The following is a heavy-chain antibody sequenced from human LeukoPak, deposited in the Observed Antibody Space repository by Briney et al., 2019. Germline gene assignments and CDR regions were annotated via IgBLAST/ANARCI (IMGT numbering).Heavy chain of an antibody. CDR3: ARDYDSSGFRFDP. V-gene: IGHV4-31*03. CDR1: GDSINSAAYY. Sequence: SETLSLTCTVSGDSINSAAYYWSWIRQHPGKGLEWIGYIYYSGSTYYNPPLKSRVTISVDTSKNQFSLKLSSVTAADTAVYYCARDYDSSGFRFDPWGPGTLVTVSS. CDR2: IYYSGST. D-gene: IGHD3-22*01. J-gene: IGHJ5*02.